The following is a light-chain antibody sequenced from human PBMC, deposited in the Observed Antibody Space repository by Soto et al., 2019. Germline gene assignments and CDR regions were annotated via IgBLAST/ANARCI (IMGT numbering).Light chain of an antibody. CDR2: AAF. J-gene: IGKJ4*01. V-gene: IGKV3-15*01. CDR1: QSISTS. CDR3: QQQKDWPPP. Sequence: EIVMTQSPATLSVSPGERVTLSCRASQSISTSVAWYQQKPGQAPRLLIYAAFTRATGVPARFSGSGSGTEFPLPIRGLQVEDFAVFHWQQQKDWPPPFGGGPKGEMK.